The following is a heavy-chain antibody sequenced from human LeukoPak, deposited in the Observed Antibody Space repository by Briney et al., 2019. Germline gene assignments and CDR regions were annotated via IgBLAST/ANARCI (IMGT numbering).Heavy chain of an antibody. V-gene: IGHV3-11*04. CDR2: IGGSDSPT. D-gene: IGHD4-23*01. CDR1: GFTFSDYY. J-gene: IGHJ1*01. CDR3: YGGNAEH. Sequence: PGGSLRLSCAASGFTFSDYYMTWIRQAPGKGLEWLSYIGGSDSPTNYADSVKGRFTISRDNAENSLYLRMNSLRAEDTAVYYCYGGNAEHWGQGTLVTVSA.